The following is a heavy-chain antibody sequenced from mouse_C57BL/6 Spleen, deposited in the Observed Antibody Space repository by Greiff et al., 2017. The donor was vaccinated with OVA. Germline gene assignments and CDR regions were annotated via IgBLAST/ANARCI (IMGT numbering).Heavy chain of an antibody. V-gene: IGHV5-9-1*02. CDR1: GFTFSSYA. D-gene: IGHD1-1*01. CDR3: TREGDYSGYFDV. J-gene: IGHJ1*03. CDR2: ISSGGDYI. Sequence: EVQGVESGEGLVKPGGSLKLSCAASGFTFSSYAMSWVRQTPEKRLEWVAYISSGGDYIYYADTVKGRFTISRDNARNTLYLQMSSLKSEDTAMYYCTREGDYSGYFDVWGTGTTVTVSS.